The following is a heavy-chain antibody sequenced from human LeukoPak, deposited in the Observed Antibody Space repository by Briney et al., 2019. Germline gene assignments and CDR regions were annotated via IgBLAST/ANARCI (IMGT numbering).Heavy chain of an antibody. CDR3: ARNTRGSGCPDY. CDR1: GGSFSGYY. CDR2: INHSGST. J-gene: IGHJ4*02. Sequence: SETLSLTCAVYGGSFSGYYWSWIRQPPGKGLEWIGEINHSGSTNYNPSLKSRVTISVDTSKNQFSLKLSSVTAADTAVYYCARNTRGSGCPDYWGQGTLVTVSS. V-gene: IGHV4-34*01. D-gene: IGHD6-19*01.